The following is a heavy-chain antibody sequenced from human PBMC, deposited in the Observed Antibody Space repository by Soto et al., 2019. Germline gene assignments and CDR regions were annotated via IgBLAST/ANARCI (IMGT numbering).Heavy chain of an antibody. CDR2: ISYDGSNK. J-gene: IGHJ6*02. D-gene: IGHD6-6*01. CDR1: GFTFSSYA. CDR3: ASEGEYSSSSSYYYYYYGMDV. Sequence: QVQLVESGGGVVQPGRSLRLSCAASGFTFSSYAMHWVRQAPGKWLEWVAVISYDGSNKYYADSVKGRFTISRDNSKNTLYLQMNSLRADETAVYYCASEGEYSSSSSYYYYYYGMDVWGQGTTVTVS. V-gene: IGHV3-30-3*01.